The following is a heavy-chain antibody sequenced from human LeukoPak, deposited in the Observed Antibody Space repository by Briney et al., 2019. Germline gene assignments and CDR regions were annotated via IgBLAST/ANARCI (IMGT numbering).Heavy chain of an antibody. J-gene: IGHJ4*02. V-gene: IGHV4-59*08. CDR2: IYYSGST. CDR1: GGSISSYY. Sequence: SETLSLTCTVSGGSISSYYWSWIRQPPGKGLEWIGYIYYSGSTNYNPSLKSRVTISVDTSKNQFSLKLSSVTAADTAVYYCARVGVGATLDYWGQGTLVTVSS. D-gene: IGHD1-26*01. CDR3: ARVGVGATLDY.